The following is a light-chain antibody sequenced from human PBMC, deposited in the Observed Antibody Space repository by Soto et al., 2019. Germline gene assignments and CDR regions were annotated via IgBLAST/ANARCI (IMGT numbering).Light chain of an antibody. CDR1: QSVSSSY. Sequence: EIVLTQSPGTLSLSPGERATLSCMASQSVSSSYLAWYQQKPGQAPRLLIYGASSRATGIPDRFSGSGSGTEFTPTISRLEPEDFAVSYCQQYGSSPRTFGGGTKVEIK. V-gene: IGKV3-20*01. CDR2: GAS. J-gene: IGKJ4*01. CDR3: QQYGSSPRT.